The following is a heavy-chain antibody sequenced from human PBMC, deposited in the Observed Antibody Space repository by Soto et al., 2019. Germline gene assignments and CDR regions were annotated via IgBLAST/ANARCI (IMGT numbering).Heavy chain of an antibody. Sequence: QVQMVQSGAEVKKPGASVKVSCKASGYPFTGYYMHWVRQAPGRGHEWLGWVDPTNGDTHYVQKFPGRVTMTADTSISTGYMELTRLASDDTALYYCTRRPMWRPHLIKDYGMDVWGQGTTVTVSS. CDR2: VDPTNGDT. CDR3: TRRPMWRPHLIKDYGMDV. D-gene: IGHD2-21*01. CDR1: GYPFTGYY. V-gene: IGHV1-2*02. J-gene: IGHJ6*02.